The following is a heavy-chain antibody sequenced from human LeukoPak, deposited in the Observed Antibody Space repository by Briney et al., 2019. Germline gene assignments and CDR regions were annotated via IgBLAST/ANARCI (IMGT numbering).Heavy chain of an antibody. D-gene: IGHD3/OR15-3a*01. V-gene: IGHV3-15*01. Sequence: PGGSLRLSCAASGFTFNSAWMSWVRQAPGKGLEWVGRIKSKTEGGTRDFAAPVKGRFIISRDDSKNILYLQMSNLKAEDTAVYYCATGTGRSDFDYWGQGTLVTVSS. CDR1: GFTFNSAW. J-gene: IGHJ4*02. CDR3: ATGTGRSDFDY. CDR2: IKSKTEGGTR.